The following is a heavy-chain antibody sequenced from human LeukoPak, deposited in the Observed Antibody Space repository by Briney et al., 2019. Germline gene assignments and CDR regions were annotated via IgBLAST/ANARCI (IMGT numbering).Heavy chain of an antibody. Sequence: GGSLRLSCAASGFTVSSNYMSWVRQAPGKGLEWVSIIYSGGSTDYADSVKGRFTISRDNSNNTLYLQMNSLRAEDTAVYYCVATVTILDYWGQGTLVTVSS. CDR1: GFTVSSNY. J-gene: IGHJ4*02. D-gene: IGHD4-17*01. CDR2: IYSGGST. V-gene: IGHV3-53*01. CDR3: VATVTILDY.